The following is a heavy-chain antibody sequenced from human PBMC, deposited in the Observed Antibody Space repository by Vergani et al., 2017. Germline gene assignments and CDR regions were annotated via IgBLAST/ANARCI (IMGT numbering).Heavy chain of an antibody. V-gene: IGHV3-48*01. Sequence: EVQLVESGGGLVQPGGSLRLSCAASGFTFSSYSMNWVRQAPGKGLEWLSYISSSSRTKYYADSVKGRFTISRDNAKNSLYLQMNSLRAEDTAVYYCARGGSVVTGPDAFDIWGQGTMVTVSA. CDR1: GFTFSSYS. CDR2: ISSSSRTK. CDR3: ARGGSVVTGPDAFDI. J-gene: IGHJ3*02. D-gene: IGHD4-23*01.